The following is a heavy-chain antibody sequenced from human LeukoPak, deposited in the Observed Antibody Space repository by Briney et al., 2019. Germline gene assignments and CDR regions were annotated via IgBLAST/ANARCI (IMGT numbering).Heavy chain of an antibody. CDR2: ISYDGSNK. Sequence: GGSLRLSCAASGFTFSSYGMHWVRQAPGKGLEWVAVISYDGSNKYYADSVKGRFTISRDNSKNTLYLQMNSLRAEDTAVYYCAKVDQQQLVDYWGQGTLVTVSS. J-gene: IGHJ4*02. CDR3: AKVDQQQLVDY. D-gene: IGHD6-13*01. V-gene: IGHV3-30*18. CDR1: GFTFSSYG.